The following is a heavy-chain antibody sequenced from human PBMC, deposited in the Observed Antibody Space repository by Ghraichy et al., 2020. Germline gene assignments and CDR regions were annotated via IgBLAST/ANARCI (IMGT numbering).Heavy chain of an antibody. J-gene: IGHJ1*01. V-gene: IGHV3-23*01. D-gene: IGHD2-15*01. Sequence: GESLNISCAASGFTFSSYAMSWVRQAPGKGLEWVSAISGSGGNTYYADSVKGRFTFSRDNSKNTLYLQMNSLRAEDTAGYYCARDVGRGGGSCFHHWGQGTLVTVSS. CDR2: ISGSGGNT. CDR3: ARDVGRGGGSCFHH. CDR1: GFTFSSYA.